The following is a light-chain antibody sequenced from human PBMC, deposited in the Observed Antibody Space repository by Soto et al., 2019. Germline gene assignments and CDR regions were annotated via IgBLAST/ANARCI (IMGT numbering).Light chain of an antibody. Sequence: QSALTQPASVSGSPGQSITLSCTGTSSDVGRYNLVSWYQQHPGKAPKLMIYEGSKRPSGVSNRFSGSKSGNTASLTISGLQAEDEADYYCCSYAGSSTPYVFGTGTKLTVL. CDR3: CSYAGSSTPYV. J-gene: IGLJ1*01. CDR2: EGS. CDR1: SSDVGRYNL. V-gene: IGLV2-23*01.